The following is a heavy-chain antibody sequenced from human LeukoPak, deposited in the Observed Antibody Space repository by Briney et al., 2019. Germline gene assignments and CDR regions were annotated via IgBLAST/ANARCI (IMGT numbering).Heavy chain of an antibody. Sequence: GGSLRLSCAASRFSFSDYYMNWIRQAPGKGLEWISYISSRTTLMSYSDSVKGRFTISRDDAKNSLYLQMNSLRDEDTAVYYCARDRAGYAAFDYWGQGILVTVSP. J-gene: IGHJ4*02. V-gene: IGHV3-11*04. D-gene: IGHD5-12*01. CDR1: RFSFSDYY. CDR2: ISSRTTLM. CDR3: ARDRAGYAAFDY.